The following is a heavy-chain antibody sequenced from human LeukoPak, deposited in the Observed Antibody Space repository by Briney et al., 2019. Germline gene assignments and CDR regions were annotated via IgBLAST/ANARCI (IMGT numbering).Heavy chain of an antibody. CDR2: ILHSGST. D-gene: IGHD3-22*01. V-gene: IGHV4-38-2*02. Sequence: SETLSLTCIDSGYSISSGYYWGWIRQSPGKGLEWIGSILHSGSTHYNPSLKSRVTISVDTSKNQFSLKLSSVTAADTAVYYCSRHTSHYSDSSGYYAFDIWGQGTMVTVSS. J-gene: IGHJ3*02. CDR1: GYSISSGYY. CDR3: SRHTSHYSDSSGYYAFDI.